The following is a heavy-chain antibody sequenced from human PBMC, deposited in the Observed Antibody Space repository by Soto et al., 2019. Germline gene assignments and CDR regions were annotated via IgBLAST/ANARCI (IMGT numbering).Heavy chain of an antibody. D-gene: IGHD2-2*01. J-gene: IGHJ6*03. Sequence: GGSLRLSCAASGFTFSSYSMNWVRQAPGKGLEWVSSISSSSSYIYYVDSVKGRFTISRDNAKNSLYLQMNSLRAEDTAVYYCARVVVVPAGPDYYYYMEVWGKGTTVTVSS. V-gene: IGHV3-21*01. CDR2: ISSSSSYI. CDR3: ARVVVVPAGPDYYYYMEV. CDR1: GFTFSSYS.